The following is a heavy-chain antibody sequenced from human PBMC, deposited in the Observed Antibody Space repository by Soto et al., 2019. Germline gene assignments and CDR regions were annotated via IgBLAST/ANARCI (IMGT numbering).Heavy chain of an antibody. V-gene: IGHV1-69*02. CDR3: ARAVGGPSRPFDY. Sequence: ASVKVSCKASGGTFSSYTISWVRQAPGQGLEWMGRIIPILGIANYAQKFQGRVTITADKSTSTAYMELSSLRSEDTAVYYCARAVGGPSRPFDYWGQGTLVTVSS. J-gene: IGHJ4*02. D-gene: IGHD3-16*01. CDR1: GGTFSSYT. CDR2: IIPILGIA.